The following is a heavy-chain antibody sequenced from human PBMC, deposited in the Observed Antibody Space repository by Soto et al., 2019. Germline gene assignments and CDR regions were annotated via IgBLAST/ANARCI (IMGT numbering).Heavy chain of an antibody. CDR3: ARRYSSSWYWLDP. V-gene: IGHV1-69*02. D-gene: IGHD6-13*01. CDR1: GLTFSSYT. Sequence: SVRVSCKASGLTFSSYTISWVRQAPGQGLEWMGRIIPILGIANYAQKFQGRVTITADESTSTAYLELSSLRSEDTAVYYCARRYSSSWYWLDPWGQGTLVTVSS. CDR2: IIPILGIA. J-gene: IGHJ5*02.